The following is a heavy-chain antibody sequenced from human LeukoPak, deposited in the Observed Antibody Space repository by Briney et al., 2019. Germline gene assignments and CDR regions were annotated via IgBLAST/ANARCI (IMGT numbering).Heavy chain of an antibody. D-gene: IGHD6-6*01. CDR3: AGLYSSSSDYFDY. V-gene: IGHV4-59*01. CDR1: GGSISSYY. Sequence: SQTLSLTCTVSGGSISSYYWSWIRQPPGKGLEWIGYIYYSGSTNYNPSLKSRVTISVGTSKNQFSLKLSSVTAADTAVYYCAGLYSSSSDYFDYWGQGTLVTASS. CDR2: IYYSGST. J-gene: IGHJ4*02.